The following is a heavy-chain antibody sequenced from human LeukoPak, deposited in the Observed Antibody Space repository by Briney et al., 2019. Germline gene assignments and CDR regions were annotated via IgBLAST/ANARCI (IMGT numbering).Heavy chain of an antibody. CDR2: IYYSGST. CDR1: GGSIKNYY. D-gene: IGHD2-2*03. Sequence: SETLSLTCTVSGGSIKNYYWIWIRQSPGKGLEWIGYIYYSGSTNYNPSLKSRVTISVDTSKNQFSLKLSSVTAADTAVYCCARAGYCSSTSCQWVPLVWGQGTTVTVSS. CDR3: ARAGYCSSTSCQWVPLV. J-gene: IGHJ6*02. V-gene: IGHV4-59*01.